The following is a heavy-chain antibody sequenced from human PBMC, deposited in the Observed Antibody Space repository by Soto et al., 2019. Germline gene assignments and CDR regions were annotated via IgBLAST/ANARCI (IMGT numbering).Heavy chain of an antibody. V-gene: IGHV4-30-2*01. J-gene: IGHJ5*02. D-gene: IGHD6-19*01. Sequence: QLVESGGGLVQPGRSLSLSCAASGFNFDDYAMHWVRQPPGKGLEWVGFIYRSGVTSYNPSLDSRVTISLDRSTNQCSLKLTSVTAADTAVYFCAGMPYTSGLRFDPWGPGTLVTVSS. CDR3: AGMPYTSGLRFDP. CDR1: GFNFDDYA. CDR2: IYRSGVT.